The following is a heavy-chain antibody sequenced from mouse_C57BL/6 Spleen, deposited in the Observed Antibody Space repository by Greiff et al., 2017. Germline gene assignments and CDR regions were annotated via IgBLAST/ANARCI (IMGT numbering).Heavy chain of an antibody. CDR3: ARRGDGGYFDY. V-gene: IGHV5-6*01. D-gene: IGHD3-3*01. CDR2: ISSGGSYT. CDR1: GFTFSSYG. Sequence: EVQRVESGGDLVKPGGSLKLSCAASGFTFSSYGMSWVRQTPDKRLEWVATISSGGSYTYYPDSVKGRFTISRDNAKNTLYLQMSSLKSEDTAMYYCARRGDGGYFDYWGQGTTLTVSS. J-gene: IGHJ2*01.